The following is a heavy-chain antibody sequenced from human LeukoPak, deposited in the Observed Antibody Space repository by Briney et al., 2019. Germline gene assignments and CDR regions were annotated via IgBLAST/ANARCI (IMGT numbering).Heavy chain of an antibody. CDR2: IYYSGST. D-gene: IGHD2-15*01. CDR1: GGSISSSSYY. Sequence: PSETLSLTCTVSGGSISSSSYYWGWIRQPPGKGLEWIGSIYYSGSTYYNPSLKSRVTISVDTSKNQFSLKLSSVTAADTAVYYCARAIGYCSGGSCFDDYWGQGTLVTVSS. J-gene: IGHJ4*02. CDR3: ARAIGYCSGGSCFDDY. V-gene: IGHV4-39*01.